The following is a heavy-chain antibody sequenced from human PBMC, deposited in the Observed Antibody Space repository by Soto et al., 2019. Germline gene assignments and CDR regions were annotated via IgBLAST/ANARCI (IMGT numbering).Heavy chain of an antibody. D-gene: IGHD3-16*01. Sequence: PGGSLRLSCAASGFIFRNYAIHWVRLAPGKGLEWVAVITRDGSHTNYVDSVKGRFTISRDNSKSHLNLLMNSLRDDDSAIYYYARSRKSAAAESFGVWGQGTLVTVSS. V-gene: IGHV3-30*04. CDR1: GFIFRNYA. J-gene: IGHJ4*02. CDR3: ARSRKSAAAESFGV. CDR2: ITRDGSHT.